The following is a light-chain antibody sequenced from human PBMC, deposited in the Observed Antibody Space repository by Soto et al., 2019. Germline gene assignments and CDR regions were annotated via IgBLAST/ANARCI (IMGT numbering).Light chain of an antibody. Sequence: DIQMTQSPSSLSASVGDRVTITCRASQGIRDALGWYQQKPGKVPKRLIYSASSLQNGVPSRFSGSGSETVFTLTISGLQPDDFATYYCHQYNSFFGQGTKLEI. CDR3: HQYNSF. CDR2: SAS. V-gene: IGKV1-17*01. J-gene: IGKJ2*01. CDR1: QGIRDA.